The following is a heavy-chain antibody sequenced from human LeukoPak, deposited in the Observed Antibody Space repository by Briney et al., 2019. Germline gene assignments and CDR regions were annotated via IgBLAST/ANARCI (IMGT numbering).Heavy chain of an antibody. Sequence: SETLSLTCAVYGGSFSGYYWSWIRQPPGKGLEWIGEINHSGSTNYNPSLKSRVTISVDTSKNQFSLKLSSVTAADMAVYYCARGYGYSSDQYYFDYWGQGTLVTVSS. V-gene: IGHV4-34*01. D-gene: IGHD6-19*01. CDR3: ARGYGYSSDQYYFDY. CDR1: GGSFSGYY. CDR2: INHSGST. J-gene: IGHJ4*02.